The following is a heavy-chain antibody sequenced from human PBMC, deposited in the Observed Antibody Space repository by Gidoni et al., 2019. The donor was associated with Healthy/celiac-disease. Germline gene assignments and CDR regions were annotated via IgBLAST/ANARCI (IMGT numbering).Heavy chain of an antibody. Sequence: QVQLVQSGAEVKKRGSSVQVSCKASGGTFSSYAISWVRQAPGQGLEWMGGIIPIFGTANYAQKFQGRVTITADESTSTAYMELSSLRSEDTAVYYCARERRSSDSSGYYPFDYWGQGTLVTVSS. CDR1: GGTFSSYA. V-gene: IGHV1-69*01. D-gene: IGHD3-22*01. CDR2: IIPIFGTA. J-gene: IGHJ4*02. CDR3: ARERRSSDSSGYYPFDY.